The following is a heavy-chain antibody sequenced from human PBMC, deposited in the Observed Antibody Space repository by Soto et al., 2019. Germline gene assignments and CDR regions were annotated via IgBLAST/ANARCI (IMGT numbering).Heavy chain of an antibody. CDR2: IYYSGRT. Sequence: QVQLQESGPGLVKPSQTLSLTCTVSGGSISSGAYYWSWIGQPPGKGLEWIGYIYYSGRTYYNPSLKSRVTISVDTSKNQFSLKLRSVTAADTAVYYFARASPVVTDVWGQGTTGTVSS. D-gene: IGHD5-18*01. CDR1: GGSISSGAYY. V-gene: IGHV4-30-4*01. J-gene: IGHJ6*02. CDR3: ARASPVVTDV.